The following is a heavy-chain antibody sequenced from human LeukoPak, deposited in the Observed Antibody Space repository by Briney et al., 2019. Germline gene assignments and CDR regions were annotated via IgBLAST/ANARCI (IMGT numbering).Heavy chain of an antibody. CDR3: ASSQQQQLSLDY. D-gene: IGHD6-13*01. V-gene: IGHV3-66*02. J-gene: IGHJ4*02. CDR2: IYSGGST. CDR1: GFTVSSNY. Sequence: PGGSLRLSCAASGFTVSSNYMSWVRPAAAKGLEWVSVIYSGGSTYYADSVKRRFTNSRDNSENTLYLPMNSLSAEDTAVCFCASSQQQQLSLDYWGQGTLVTVSS.